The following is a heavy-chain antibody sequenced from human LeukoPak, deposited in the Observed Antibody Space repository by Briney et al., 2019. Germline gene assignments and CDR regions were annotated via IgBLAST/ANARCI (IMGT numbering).Heavy chain of an antibody. Sequence: GGSLRLSCAASGFTFSTYSMNWVRQAPGKGLEWVSYISITSSTIYYADSVKGRFTISRDNAKNSLYLQMTGLRNDDTAVYYCARGVRVGATLYFDYWGQGTLVTVSS. CDR2: ISITSSTI. CDR1: GFTFSTYS. D-gene: IGHD1-26*01. V-gene: IGHV3-48*02. CDR3: ARGVRVGATLYFDY. J-gene: IGHJ4*02.